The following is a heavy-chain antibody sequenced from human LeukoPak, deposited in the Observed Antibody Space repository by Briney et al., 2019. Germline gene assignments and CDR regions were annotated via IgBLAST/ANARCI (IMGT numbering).Heavy chain of an antibody. D-gene: IGHD2-15*01. Sequence: GASVKVSCKASGYTFTSYGISWVRQAPGQGLEWMGWISAYNGNTNYAQKLQGRVTMTTDTSTSTAYMELRSLRSDDTAVYYCARDTLLRYCSGGSCFGIDSWGQGTLVTVSS. J-gene: IGHJ4*02. V-gene: IGHV1-18*01. CDR3: ARDTLLRYCSGGSCFGIDS. CDR1: GYTFTSYG. CDR2: ISAYNGNT.